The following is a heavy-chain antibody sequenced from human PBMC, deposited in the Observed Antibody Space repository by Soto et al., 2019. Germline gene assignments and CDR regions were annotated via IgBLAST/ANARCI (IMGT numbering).Heavy chain of an antibody. V-gene: IGHV1-46*01. J-gene: IGHJ2*01. Sequence: ASVKVSCTASGYTFTSYYMHWVRQAPGQGLEWMGIINPSGGSTSYAQKFQGRVTMTRDTSTSTVYMELSSLRSEDTAVYYCARGNYYDSSGPGWYFDLWGRGTLVTVSS. CDR3: ARGNYYDSSGPGWYFDL. CDR1: GYTFTSYY. D-gene: IGHD3-22*01. CDR2: INPSGGST.